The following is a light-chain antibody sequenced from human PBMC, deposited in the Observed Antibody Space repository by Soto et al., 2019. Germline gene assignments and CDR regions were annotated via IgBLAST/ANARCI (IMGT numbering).Light chain of an antibody. CDR1: QSITTY. J-gene: IGKJ2*01. V-gene: IGKV1-39*01. CDR3: QQSYRTPYT. Sequence: DIQMTQSPSSLSASVGDRVTITCRAGQSITTYLNWYQQKPGKAPKLLIYAASSLQSGVPSRFSGSGYGTDFTLTISILQPEDFATYYCQQSYRTPYTFGQGTNLEI. CDR2: AAS.